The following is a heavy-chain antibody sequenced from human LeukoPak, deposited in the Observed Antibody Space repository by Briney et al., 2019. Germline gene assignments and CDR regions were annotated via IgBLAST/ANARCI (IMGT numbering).Heavy chain of an antibody. D-gene: IGHD6-13*01. CDR2: ISWNRGSI. J-gene: IGHJ2*01. CDR1: GFTFDDYG. Sequence: GGSLRLSCAASGFTFDDYGMHWVRQAPGKGLEWVSGISWNRGSIGYADSVKGRFTISRDTAKNSLYLQMNSLRPEDTALYYWAKGGAAADNYWYFDLWGRGTLVTVSS. CDR3: AKGGAAADNYWYFDL. V-gene: IGHV3-9*01.